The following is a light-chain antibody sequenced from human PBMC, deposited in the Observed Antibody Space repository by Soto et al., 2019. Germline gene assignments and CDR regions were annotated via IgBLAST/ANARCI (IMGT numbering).Light chain of an antibody. J-gene: IGLJ1*01. CDR1: SSDVGGYNY. Sequence: QSALTQPASVSGSPGQSITISCTGTSSDVGGYNYVSWYQQHPGKAPKLMVYEVRNRPSGVSNRFSGSKSGNTASLTISGLQAEDEADYYCSSYTSRSTLYVFGTGTKLTVL. CDR2: EVR. CDR3: SSYTSRSTLYV. V-gene: IGLV2-14*01.